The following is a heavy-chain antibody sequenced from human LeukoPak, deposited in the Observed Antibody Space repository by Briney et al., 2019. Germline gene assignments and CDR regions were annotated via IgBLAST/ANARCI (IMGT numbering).Heavy chain of an antibody. D-gene: IGHD3-16*01. CDR2: IYHSGST. CDR3: ARGQIRGVGLFDY. J-gene: IGHJ4*01. CDR1: GGSINSYY. V-gene: IGHV4-38-2*02. Sequence: PSETLSLTCTVSGGSINSYYWGWIRQPPGKGLEWIGSIYHSGSTYHNPSLKSRVTLSVDESKNQFSPKLSSVTAADTAVYYCARGQIRGVGLFDYWGHGTLVTVSS.